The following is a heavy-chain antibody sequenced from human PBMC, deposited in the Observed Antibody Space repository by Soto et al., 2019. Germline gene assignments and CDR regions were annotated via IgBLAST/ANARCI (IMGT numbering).Heavy chain of an antibody. CDR1: GFTFSSYS. CDR2: ISSSSSYI. V-gene: IGHV3-21*01. J-gene: IGHJ6*02. Sequence: EVQLVESGGGLVKPGGSLRLSCAASGFTFSSYSMNWVRQAPGKGLEWVSSISSSSSYIYYADSVKGRFTISRDNAKNSLYLQMNSLRAEDTAVYYCARDKTEQQLPGYYYGMDVWGRGTTVTVSS. CDR3: ARDKTEQQLPGYYYGMDV. D-gene: IGHD6-13*01.